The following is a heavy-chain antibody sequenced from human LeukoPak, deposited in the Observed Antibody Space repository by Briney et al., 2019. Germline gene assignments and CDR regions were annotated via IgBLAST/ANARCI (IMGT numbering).Heavy chain of an antibody. J-gene: IGHJ4*02. CDR2: IYTSGST. D-gene: IGHD4-17*01. CDR1: GGSIISDTYY. CDR3: ARDGYGDRMNY. Sequence: PSETLSLTCTVSGGSIISDTYYWSWIRQPAGKGLEWIGRIYTSGSTNYNPSLKSRVTISVDTSKNQFSLKLTSVTAADTAVYYCARDGYGDRMNYWGQGTLVTVSS. V-gene: IGHV4-61*02.